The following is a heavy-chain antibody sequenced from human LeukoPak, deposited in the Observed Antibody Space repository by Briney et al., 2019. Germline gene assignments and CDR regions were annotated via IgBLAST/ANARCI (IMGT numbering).Heavy chain of an antibody. CDR1: GFTFSTSG. V-gene: IGHV3-23*01. CDR2: ISGSGGTP. D-gene: IGHD3-3*01. CDR3: AKTRGISISGVVPLCDY. Sequence: GGSLRLSCAASGFTFSTSGMTWVRQAPGKGLDWVSIISGSGGTPYYTDSVKGRFTISRDNSKNTLYLQMNSLRVEDTAVYYCAKTRGISISGVVPLCDYWGQGTLVTVSS. J-gene: IGHJ4*02.